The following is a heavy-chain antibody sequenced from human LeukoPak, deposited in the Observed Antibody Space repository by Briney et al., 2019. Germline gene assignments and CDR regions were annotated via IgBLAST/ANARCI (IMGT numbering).Heavy chain of an antibody. Sequence: PGGSLRLSCAASGFTFSSYAMSWVRQAPGKGLEWVSAISGSGGSTYYADSVKGRFTISRDNSKTTLYLEMNSLRVEDTAIYYCAKDGRVTITGSTFDYWGQGTLVTVSS. CDR1: GFTFSSYA. D-gene: IGHD1-7*01. V-gene: IGHV3-23*01. CDR2: ISGSGGST. CDR3: AKDGRVTITGSTFDY. J-gene: IGHJ4*02.